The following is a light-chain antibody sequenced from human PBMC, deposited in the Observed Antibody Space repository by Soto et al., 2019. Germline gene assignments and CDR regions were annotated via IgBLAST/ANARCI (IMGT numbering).Light chain of an antibody. CDR2: EVS. Sequence: ALTQPASVSGSPGQSITISCTGTSSDVGRYNYVSWFQQHPGKAPKLMIFEVSTRPSGVSNRFSGSKSGNTASLTISGLQIEDEADYYCCSYTSSTSAVFGGGTKVTVL. CDR3: CSYTSSTSAV. CDR1: SSDVGRYNY. J-gene: IGLJ2*01. V-gene: IGLV2-14*01.